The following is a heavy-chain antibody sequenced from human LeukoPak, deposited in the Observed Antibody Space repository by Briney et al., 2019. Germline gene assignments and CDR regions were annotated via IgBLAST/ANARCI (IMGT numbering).Heavy chain of an antibody. CDR1: GGTFSSYA. Sequence: GSSVKVSCKASGGTFSSYAISWVRQAPGQGLEWMGRIIPILGIANYAQKFQGRVTITADKSTSTAYMELSRLRSDDTAVYYCARDLMTEPFDYWGQGTLVTVPS. D-gene: IGHD2-21*02. CDR2: IIPILGIA. CDR3: ARDLMTEPFDY. J-gene: IGHJ4*02. V-gene: IGHV1-69*04.